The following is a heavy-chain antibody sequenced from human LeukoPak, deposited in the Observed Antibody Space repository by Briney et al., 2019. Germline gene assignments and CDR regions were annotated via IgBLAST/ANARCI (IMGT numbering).Heavy chain of an antibody. CDR2: ISSGSSHI. CDR3: VRDFRTQLDGYSPPYHFDY. D-gene: IGHD5-24*01. CDR1: GFIFSTHS. V-gene: IGHV3-21*01. Sequence: PGGSLRLSCAASGFIFSTHSMSWVRQSPGKGLEGVSSISSGSSHIYYADSMKGRFTISRDNARNSLFLQMNSLRAEDTAVYYCVRDFRTQLDGYSPPYHFDYWGQGALVTVSS. J-gene: IGHJ4*02.